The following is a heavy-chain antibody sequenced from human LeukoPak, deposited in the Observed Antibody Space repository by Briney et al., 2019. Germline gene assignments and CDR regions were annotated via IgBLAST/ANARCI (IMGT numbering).Heavy chain of an antibody. CDR1: GYTLTVYY. J-gene: IGHJ4*02. D-gene: IGHD1-26*01. Sequence: ASVKVSSKASGYTLTVYYMHWVRQAPGQGLEWMGWINPNSGDTNYAQNFQGRVTMTRDTSISTAYMELSRLTSDDTAIYYCARDWRGSYFPDFWGQGTLVTVSS. CDR3: ARDWRGSYFPDF. V-gene: IGHV1-2*02. CDR2: INPNSGDT.